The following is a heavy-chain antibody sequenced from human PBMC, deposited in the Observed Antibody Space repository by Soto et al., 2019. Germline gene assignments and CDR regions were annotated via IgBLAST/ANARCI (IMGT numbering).Heavy chain of an antibody. Sequence: QVQLVQSGAEVKKPGSSVKVSCKASGGTFSSYTISWVRQAPGQGLEWMGRIIPILGIANYAQKFQGRVTITADKSTSTDYRELSSLRSEDTAVYYCASGPSYYDFWSGPNYWGQGTLVTVCS. D-gene: IGHD3-3*01. CDR3: ASGPSYYDFWSGPNY. V-gene: IGHV1-69*02. CDR2: IIPILGIA. J-gene: IGHJ4*02. CDR1: GGTFSSYT.